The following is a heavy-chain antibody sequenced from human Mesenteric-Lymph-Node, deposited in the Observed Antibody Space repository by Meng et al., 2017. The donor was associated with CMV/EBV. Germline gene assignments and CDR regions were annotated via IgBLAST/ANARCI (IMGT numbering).Heavy chain of an antibody. Sequence: GGSLRLSCAASGFTFADYAMHWVRQAPVKGLEWVAVISYDGNDEDYADSVKGRFTISRDNSKTTLYLEINTLRLEDTALYYCARDSGTMVRGNDAFDIWGQGTMVTVSS. CDR1: GFTFADYA. J-gene: IGHJ3*02. V-gene: IGHV3-30-3*01. CDR2: ISYDGNDE. D-gene: IGHD3-10*01. CDR3: ARDSGTMVRGNDAFDI.